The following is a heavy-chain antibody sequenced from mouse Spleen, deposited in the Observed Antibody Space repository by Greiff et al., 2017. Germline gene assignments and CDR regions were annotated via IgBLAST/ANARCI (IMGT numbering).Heavy chain of an antibody. V-gene: IGHV1-15*01. D-gene: IGHD2-1*01. CDR1: GYTFTDYE. CDR3: ARWDGKRAMDY. CDR2: IDPETGGT. Sequence: QVQLKESGAELVRPGASVTLSCKASGYTFTDYEMHWVKQTPVHGLEWIGAIDPETGGTAYNQKFKGKAILTADKSSSTAYMQLSSLTSEDSAVYYCARWDGKRAMDYWGQGTSVTVSS. J-gene: IGHJ4*01.